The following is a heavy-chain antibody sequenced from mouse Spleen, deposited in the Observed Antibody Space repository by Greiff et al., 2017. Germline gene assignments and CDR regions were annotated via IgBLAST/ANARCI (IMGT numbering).Heavy chain of an antibody. CDR2: INYDGSST. CDR3: ARSPFYGNYLDY. V-gene: IGHV5-16*01. D-gene: IGHD2-10*01. J-gene: IGHJ2*01. Sequence: DVKLVESEGGLVQPGSSMKLSCTASGFTFSDYYMAWVRQVPEKGLEWVANINYDGSSTYYLDSLKSRFIISRDNAKNILYLQMSSLKSEDTATYYCARSPFYGNYLDYWGQGTTLTVSS. CDR1: GFTFSDYY.